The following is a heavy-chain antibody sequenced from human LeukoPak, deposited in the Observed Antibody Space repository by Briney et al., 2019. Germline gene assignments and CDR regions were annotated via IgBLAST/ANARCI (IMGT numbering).Heavy chain of an antibody. Sequence: SETLSLTCTVSGGSISSYYWSWIRQPPGKGLEWFGYIYDSGTTNYNPSLKSRVTISVDTSKNQFSLKLSSVTAADTAVYYCARVSWFPGTSYYYMDVWGKGNHGHRLF. CDR3: ARVSWFPGTSYYYMDV. CDR1: GGSISSYY. D-gene: IGHD1-1*01. CDR2: IYDSGTT. J-gene: IGHJ6*03. V-gene: IGHV4-59*01.